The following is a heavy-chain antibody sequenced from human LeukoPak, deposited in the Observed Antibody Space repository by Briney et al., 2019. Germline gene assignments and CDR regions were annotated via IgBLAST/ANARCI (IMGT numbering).Heavy chain of an antibody. V-gene: IGHV3-7*01. CDR2: IKQDGSEK. CDR3: ARLDYYDSSGEGHY. Sequence: PGGSLRLSCAASGFTFSSYWMSWARQAPGKGLEWVANIKQDGSEKYYVDSVKGRFTISRDNAKNTLYLQMNSLRAEDTAVYYCARLDYYDSSGEGHYWGQGTLVTV. J-gene: IGHJ4*02. CDR1: GFTFSSYW. D-gene: IGHD3-22*01.